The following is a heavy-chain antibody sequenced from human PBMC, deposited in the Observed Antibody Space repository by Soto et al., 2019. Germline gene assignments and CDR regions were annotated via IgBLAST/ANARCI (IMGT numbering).Heavy chain of an antibody. D-gene: IGHD2-2*01. CDR3: ARRAHCSSSSCSFDY. Sequence: QVQLQQWGAGLLKPSETLSLTCAVYGGSFSGYYWSWIRKPPGKGLEWIGQINHSGSTNYNPSLESRLTISVDTSKNQISLKLTSVTAADTAVYYCARRAHCSSSSCSFDYWGQGTLVTVSS. CDR2: INHSGST. CDR1: GGSFSGYY. J-gene: IGHJ4*02. V-gene: IGHV4-34*01.